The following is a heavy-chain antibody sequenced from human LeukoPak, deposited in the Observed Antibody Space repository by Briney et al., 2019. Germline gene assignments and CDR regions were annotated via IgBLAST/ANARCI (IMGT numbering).Heavy chain of an antibody. Sequence: PSQTLSLTCTVSGDSISSGDYYWSWIRQPAGKGLEWIGRISSSGNTYYNASLKSQVSISIDTSKNQFSLRLTSVTAADTAVYYCARQTGSGLFILPGGQGTLVTVSS. CDR1: GDSISSGDYY. J-gene: IGHJ4*02. D-gene: IGHD3/OR15-3a*01. CDR2: ISSSGNT. CDR3: ARQTGSGLFILP. V-gene: IGHV4-61*02.